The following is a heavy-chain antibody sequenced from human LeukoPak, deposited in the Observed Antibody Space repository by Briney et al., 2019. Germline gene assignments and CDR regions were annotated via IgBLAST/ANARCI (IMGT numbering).Heavy chain of an antibody. CDR1: GGSISSSSYY. CDR3: ARHTMAGTSHYFDY. V-gene: IGHV4-39*01. D-gene: IGHD6-19*01. CDR2: IYYSRST. J-gene: IGHJ4*02. Sequence: SETLSLTCTVSGGSISSSSYYWGWIRQPPGKGLEWIGSIYYSRSTYYNPSLKSRVTISVDTSKNQFSLKLSSVTAADTAVYYCARHTMAGTSHYFDYWGQGTLVTVSS.